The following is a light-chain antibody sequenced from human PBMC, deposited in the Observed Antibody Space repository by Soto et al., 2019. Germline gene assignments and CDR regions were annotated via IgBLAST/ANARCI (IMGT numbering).Light chain of an antibody. Sequence: EIVLTQSPATLSLSPGERATLSCRASQSISSYLAWYQQKLGQAPRLLIYDASNRATGVPARFSGSGSGTDFTLTISSLEPEDFAVYYCQQRSNWPLTFGHGTRREIK. CDR1: QSISSY. CDR3: QQRSNWPLT. V-gene: IGKV3-11*01. J-gene: IGKJ5*01. CDR2: DAS.